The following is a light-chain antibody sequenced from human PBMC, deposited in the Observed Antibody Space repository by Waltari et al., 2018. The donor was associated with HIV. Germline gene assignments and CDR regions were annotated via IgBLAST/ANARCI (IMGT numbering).Light chain of an antibody. Sequence: QTVVTPERALTVSPGGTVSPTRGPPTGTGTRYDHPYWFQQKPGQAPRTLIYDATDKHSWTPARFSPSFLGGKAALTLTAAQPEDEADYYCLLSYGSVRLFGGGTRLTV. J-gene: IGLJ3*02. CDR1: TGTGTRYDH. CDR3: LLSYGSVRL. CDR2: DAT. V-gene: IGLV7-46*01.